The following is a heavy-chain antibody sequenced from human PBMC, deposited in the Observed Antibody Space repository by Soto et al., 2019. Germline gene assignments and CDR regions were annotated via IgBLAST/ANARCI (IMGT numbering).Heavy chain of an antibody. D-gene: IGHD3-3*01. V-gene: IGHV3-74*01. CDR1: GFSFSNYV. CDR2: VSHDGSTT. CDR3: ERHLHSGLYLF. Sequence: GGSLRLSCAASGFSFSNYVMHWVRQAPGKGLVWVSRVSHDGSTTSYADSVKGRFTISRDNSKNTLYLQMNSLRDEDTAVYYCERHLHSGLYLFRGQGTLVTGSS. J-gene: IGHJ4*02.